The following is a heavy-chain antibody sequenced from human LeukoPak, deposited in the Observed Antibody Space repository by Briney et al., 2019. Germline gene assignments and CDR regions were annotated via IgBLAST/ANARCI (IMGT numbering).Heavy chain of an antibody. CDR3: ARASWLQPYYFDY. CDR2: VYDSENT. CDR1: GGSINSSGNY. J-gene: IGHJ4*02. D-gene: IGHD5-24*01. V-gene: IGHV4-39*01. Sequence: SETLSLTCTVSGGSINSSGNYWGWIRQPPGKGLECVGSVYDSENTYYNPSLKSRVTISVDTSKNQFSLKLRSVTAADTAVYYCARASWLQPYYFDYWGQGTLVTVSS.